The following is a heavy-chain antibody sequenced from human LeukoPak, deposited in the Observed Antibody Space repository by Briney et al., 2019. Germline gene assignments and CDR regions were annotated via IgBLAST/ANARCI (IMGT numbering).Heavy chain of an antibody. CDR2: IYSGDSDT. D-gene: IGHD6-13*01. CDR1: GYSFTSYW. V-gene: IGHV5-51*01. Sequence: GESLKISCKGSGYSFTSYWIGWVRQMPGKGLEWMGIIYSGDSDTRYSPSFQGQVTISADKSISTAYLQWSSLKASDTAMYYCARDSSSFQNWFDPWGQGTLVTVSS. CDR3: ARDSSSFQNWFDP. J-gene: IGHJ5*02.